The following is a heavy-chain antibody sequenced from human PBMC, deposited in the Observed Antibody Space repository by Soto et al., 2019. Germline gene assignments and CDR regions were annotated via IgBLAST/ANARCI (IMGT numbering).Heavy chain of an antibody. CDR2: IKSKTYGGAI. D-gene: IGHD6-19*01. J-gene: IGHJ3*01. CDR3: ARGFRGVAVTPF. CDR1: GFNFGDYA. V-gene: IGHV3-49*03. Sequence: EVQLVESGGDLVQPGRSLRLSCTASGFNFGDYAMSWLRQAPGKGLEWVSFIKSKTYGGAIEYAASVKGRFTISRDDSKSIAYLQMNSLKTDDTAVYYCARGFRGVAVTPFWGQGTMVTVSS.